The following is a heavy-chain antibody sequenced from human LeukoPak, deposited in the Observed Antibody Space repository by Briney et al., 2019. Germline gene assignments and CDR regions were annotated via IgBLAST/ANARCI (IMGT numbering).Heavy chain of an antibody. CDR2: IYSGGTT. CDR3: ARGYDRTGFY. J-gene: IGHJ4*02. V-gene: IGHV3-53*01. CDR1: GFIVSTKY. Sequence: GGSLRLSCAASGFIVSTKYMSWVRQAPGKGLEWVSLIYSGGTTYYADSVKGRFTISRDNSKNTLYLQMNSLRPEDTAVYYCARGYDRTGFYWGQGTLATVSS. D-gene: IGHD3-22*01.